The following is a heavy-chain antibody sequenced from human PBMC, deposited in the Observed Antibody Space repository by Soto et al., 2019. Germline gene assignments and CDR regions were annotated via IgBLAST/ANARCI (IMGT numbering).Heavy chain of an antibody. CDR1: GFTVSSNY. V-gene: IGHV3-53*01. J-gene: IGHJ4*02. CDR3: ARDRTIHY. Sequence: GGSLRLSCAASGFTVSSNYMSWVRQAPGKGLEWVSVIYSDGSTYYADSVKGRFTISRDNSKNTVYLQMNSLRLEDTAVYYCARDRTIHYPGQATLVTVSS. CDR2: IYSDGST. D-gene: IGHD2-21*01.